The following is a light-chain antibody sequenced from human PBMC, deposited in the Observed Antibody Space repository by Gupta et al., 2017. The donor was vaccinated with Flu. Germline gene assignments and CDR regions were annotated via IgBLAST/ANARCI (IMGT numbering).Light chain of an antibody. Sequence: PPLLSGLRGGRATLACRASERCATKVAWYKQRPGQAPRLLIYGASIRATGIPARFSVSGSGTEFTLTISSLQSEDLAVYYCQQNHNWPRTFGQGTKVEIK. V-gene: IGKV3-15*01. CDR1: ERCATK. J-gene: IGKJ1*01. CDR3: QQNHNWPRT. CDR2: GAS.